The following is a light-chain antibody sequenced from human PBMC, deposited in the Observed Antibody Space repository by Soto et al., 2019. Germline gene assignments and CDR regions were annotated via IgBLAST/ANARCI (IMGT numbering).Light chain of an antibody. J-gene: IGLJ3*02. CDR2: EGS. CDR3: CSYAGSSTWV. CDR1: SSDVGSYNF. V-gene: IGLV2-23*01. Sequence: QSALTQPASVSGSPGQSITISCTGSSSDVGSYNFVSWHQQHPGKAPKLMIYEGSKRPSGVSNRFSGSKSGNTASLTISGLQAEDEADYYCCSYAGSSTWVFGGGPKLTVL.